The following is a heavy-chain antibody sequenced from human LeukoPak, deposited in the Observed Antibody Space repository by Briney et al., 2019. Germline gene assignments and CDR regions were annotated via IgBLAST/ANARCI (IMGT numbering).Heavy chain of an antibody. Sequence: GASVKVSCKASGYTFTSYGISWVRQASGQGLEWMGWISAYNGNTNYAQKLPGRVTMTTDTSTSTAYMELRSLRSDDTAVYYCASAYYDFWSGYWGPALDYWGQGTLVTVSS. CDR3: ASAYYDFWSGYWGPALDY. D-gene: IGHD3-3*01. V-gene: IGHV1-18*01. CDR1: GYTFTSYG. CDR2: ISAYNGNT. J-gene: IGHJ4*02.